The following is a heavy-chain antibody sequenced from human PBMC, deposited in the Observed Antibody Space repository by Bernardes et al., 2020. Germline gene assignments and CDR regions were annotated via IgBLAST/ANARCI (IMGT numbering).Heavy chain of an antibody. Sequence: ASVKVSCKASGYTFTGYYMHWVRQAPGQGLEWMGWINPNSGGTNYAQKFQGRVTMTRDTSISTAYMELSRLRSDDTAVYYCARGHYYDSSEPDAFDIWGQGTMVTVSS. CDR2: INPNSGGT. V-gene: IGHV1-2*02. D-gene: IGHD3-22*01. CDR1: GYTFTGYY. CDR3: ARGHYYDSSEPDAFDI. J-gene: IGHJ3*02.